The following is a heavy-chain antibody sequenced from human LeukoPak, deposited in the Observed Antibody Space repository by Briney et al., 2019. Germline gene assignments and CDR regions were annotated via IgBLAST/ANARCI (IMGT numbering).Heavy chain of an antibody. CDR3: ARHLATVTASRQYYYYGVDV. CDR2: IYPVDSDI. D-gene: IGHD4-17*01. J-gene: IGHJ6*02. Sequence: GESLKISCKASGFSFTFTKNWIGWVRQVPGKGLEWMGIIYPVDSDIRYDPSFQGQVTISVDKSISTTYLQWSSLKASDTAIYYCARHLATVTASRQYYYYGVDVWGQGTTVTVSS. CDR1: GFSFTFTKNW. V-gene: IGHV5-51*01.